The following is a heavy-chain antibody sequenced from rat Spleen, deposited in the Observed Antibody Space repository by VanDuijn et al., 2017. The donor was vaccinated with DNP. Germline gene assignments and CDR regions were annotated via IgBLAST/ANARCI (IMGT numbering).Heavy chain of an antibody. D-gene: IGHD1-11*01. CDR2: INKDSRKI. CDR1: GFNFNDDW. CDR3: ARGPNYGGYADYFDY. Sequence: EVKLVESGGGLVQPGRSLKLSCAASGFNFNDDWMGWVRQAPGKGLEWIGEINKDSRKINYVPSLKDKVTISRDNVQNILYLQMSKLGSEDTAIYYCARGPNYGGYADYFDYWGQGVMVTVSS. J-gene: IGHJ2*01. V-gene: IGHV4-2*01.